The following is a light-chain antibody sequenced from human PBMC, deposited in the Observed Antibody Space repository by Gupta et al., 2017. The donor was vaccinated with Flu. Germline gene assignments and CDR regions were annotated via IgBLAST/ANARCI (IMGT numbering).Light chain of an antibody. V-gene: IGKV2-28*01. CDR2: LAS. J-gene: IGKJ1*01. CDR3: MQSLHTRT. CDR1: QSLLHNNGYNY. Sequence: ISCRSSQSLLHNNGYNYLDWYLHKPGQSPHLLIYLASNRASGVPERFNGSGSGTDFTLKISRVEAEDVGVYYCMQSLHTRTFGQETSVEIK.